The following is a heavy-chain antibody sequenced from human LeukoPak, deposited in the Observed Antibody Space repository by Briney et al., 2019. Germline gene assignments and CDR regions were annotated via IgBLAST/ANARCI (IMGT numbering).Heavy chain of an antibody. J-gene: IGHJ4*02. Sequence: ASVKVSCKASGGTFSSYAISWVRQAPGQGLEWMGRIIPILGIANYAQEFQGRVTITADKSTSTAYMELSSLRSEDTAVYYCARDPNHSRDGYNEDYWGQGTLVTVSS. CDR3: ARDPNHSRDGYNEDY. V-gene: IGHV1-69*04. CDR2: IIPILGIA. D-gene: IGHD5-24*01. CDR1: GGTFSSYA.